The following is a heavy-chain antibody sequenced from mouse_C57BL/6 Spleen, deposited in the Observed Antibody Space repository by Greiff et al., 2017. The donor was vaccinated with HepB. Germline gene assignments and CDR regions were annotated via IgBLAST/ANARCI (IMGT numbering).Heavy chain of an antibody. J-gene: IGHJ2*01. D-gene: IGHD1-1*01. CDR2: IYPGDGDT. CDR1: GYAFSSSW. V-gene: IGHV1-82*01. Sequence: QVQLQQSGPELVKPGASVKISCKASGYAFSSSWMNWVKQRPGKGLEWIGRIYPGDGDTNYNGKFKGKATLTADKSSSTAYMQLSSLTSEDSAVYFCARGGLYYGSSLDYWGQGTTLTVSS. CDR3: ARGGLYYGSSLDY.